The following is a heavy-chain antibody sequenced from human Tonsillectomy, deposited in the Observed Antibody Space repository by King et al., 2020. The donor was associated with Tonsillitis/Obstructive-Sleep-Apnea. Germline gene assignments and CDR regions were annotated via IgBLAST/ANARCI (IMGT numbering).Heavy chain of an antibody. J-gene: IGHJ4*02. CDR1: GGSISSSNYY. D-gene: IGHD1-1*01. CDR2: IKSEADGGTS. CDR3: TTDSRGHVQ. Sequence: QLQESGPGLVKPSETLSLTCTVSGGSISSSNYYWGWIRQPPGKGLEWVGRIKSEADGGTSDYSAPVKGRFTMSRDDSKNTLYLQMNSLKTEDTAVYYCTTDSRGHVQWGQGTLVTVSS. V-gene: IGHV3-15*01.